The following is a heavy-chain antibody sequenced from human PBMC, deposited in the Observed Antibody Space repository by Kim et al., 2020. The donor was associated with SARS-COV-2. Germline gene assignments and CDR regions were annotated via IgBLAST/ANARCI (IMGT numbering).Heavy chain of an antibody. V-gene: IGHV3-30*04. D-gene: IGHD3-10*01. Sequence: GGSLRLSCAASGFTFSSYAMHWVRQAPGKGLEWVAVISYDGSNKYYADSVKGRFTISRDNSKNTLYLQMNSLRAEDTAVYYCARGQGWFGGVSARPWGQGTLVTVSS. CDR2: ISYDGSNK. CDR3: ARGQGWFGGVSARP. CDR1: GFTFSSYA. J-gene: IGHJ5*02.